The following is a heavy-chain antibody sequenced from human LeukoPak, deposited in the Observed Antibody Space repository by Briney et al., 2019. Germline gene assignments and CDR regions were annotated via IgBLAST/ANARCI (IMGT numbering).Heavy chain of an antibody. J-gene: IGHJ4*02. V-gene: IGHV3-72*01. CDR3: ARDLLGSGNYFDY. D-gene: IGHD1-14*01. Sequence: GGSLRLSCAASGFTFSDYYMDWVRQAPGKGLEWVGRSRDRAHSYSTEYAASVKGRFTISRDDSKNLLYLQMNSLKIEDTAVYYCARDLLGSGNYFDYWGQGTLVTVSS. CDR2: SRDRAHSYST. CDR1: GFTFSDYY.